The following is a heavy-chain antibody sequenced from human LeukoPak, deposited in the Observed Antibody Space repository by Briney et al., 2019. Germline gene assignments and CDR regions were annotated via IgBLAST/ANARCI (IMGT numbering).Heavy chain of an antibody. V-gene: IGHV3-53*01. CDR1: GFTVSSNY. Sequence: AGGSLRLSCAASGFTVSSNYMNWVRQAPGKGLEWVSVIYSGGSTYYADSVKGRFTISRDNSKNTLYLQMNSLRGDDTAVYYCATDDDYGVYRAFDYWGQGTLVTVSS. CDR2: IYSGGST. CDR3: ATDDDYGVYRAFDY. J-gene: IGHJ4*02. D-gene: IGHD4/OR15-4a*01.